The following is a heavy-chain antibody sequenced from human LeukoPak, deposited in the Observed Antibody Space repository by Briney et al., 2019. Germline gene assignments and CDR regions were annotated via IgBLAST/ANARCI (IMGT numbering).Heavy chain of an antibody. J-gene: IGHJ4*02. Sequence: GESLKISCKGSGYSFTSYWIGWVRQMPGKGLEWMGIIYPGDSDTRYSPSFQGQVTISADKSISTAYLQWSSLKASDTAMYYCARCLSSGGSCYSLDYWGQGTLVTVSS. V-gene: IGHV5-51*01. CDR1: GYSFTSYW. CDR2: IYPGDSDT. D-gene: IGHD2-15*01. CDR3: ARCLSSGGSCYSLDY.